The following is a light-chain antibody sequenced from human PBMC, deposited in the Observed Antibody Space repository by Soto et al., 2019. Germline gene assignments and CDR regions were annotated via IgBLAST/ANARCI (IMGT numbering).Light chain of an antibody. CDR1: QGISSA. CDR2: HAS. J-gene: IGKJ4*01. Sequence: AIQWTQSPSSLAAAVGERVTMTCRASQGISSALAWYQQKPGKAPKLLISHASSLESGVPSRFCGSGSGTDFTLTISSLQPEDFATYHCQQFNTYPTFGGGTKVDI. CDR3: QQFNTYPT. V-gene: IGKV1-13*02.